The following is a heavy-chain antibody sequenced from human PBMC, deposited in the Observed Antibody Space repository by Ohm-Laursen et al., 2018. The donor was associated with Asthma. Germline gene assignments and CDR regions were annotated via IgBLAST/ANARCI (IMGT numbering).Heavy chain of an antibody. CDR2: INIDGTSA. Sequence: SLRLSCSASGFTFSNYCMHWVRQAPGKGLVWVSRINIDGTSASYADSVKGRFTISRDNAKNTVYLQLNSLRVEDTAIYYCARVGDSYYYDNSGYYIYWGQGALVTVSS. CDR3: ARVGDSYYYDNSGYYIY. D-gene: IGHD3-22*01. CDR1: GFTFSNYC. V-gene: IGHV3-74*01. J-gene: IGHJ4*02.